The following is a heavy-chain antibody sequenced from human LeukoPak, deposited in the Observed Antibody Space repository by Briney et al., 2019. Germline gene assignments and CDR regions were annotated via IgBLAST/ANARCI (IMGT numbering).Heavy chain of an antibody. CDR2: INPSGDST. D-gene: IGHD5-18*01. CDR1: GYTFTSYY. J-gene: IGHJ6*03. Sequence: ASVKVPCKASGYTFTSYYMHWVRQAPGQGLEWMGIINPSGDSTSYAQKFQGRVTMTRDTSTSTVYMELSSLRSEDTAVYYCARDQIQLWSFNYYYYYYMDVWGKGTTVTVSS. CDR3: ARDQIQLWSFNYYYYYYMDV. V-gene: IGHV1-46*01.